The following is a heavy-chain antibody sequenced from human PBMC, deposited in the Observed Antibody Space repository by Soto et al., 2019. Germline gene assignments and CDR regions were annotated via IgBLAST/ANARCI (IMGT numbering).Heavy chain of an antibody. J-gene: IGHJ5*02. V-gene: IGHV1-2*04. CDR1: GYTFTSYY. CDR2: INPNSGGT. D-gene: IGHD3-9*01. CDR3: ARGQVSRYFDWLYTNWFDP. Sequence: ASVKVSCKASGYTFTSYYMNWVRQAPGQGLEWMGWINPNSGGTNHAQKFQGWVTMTRDTSISTAYMELSRLRSDDTAVYYCARGQVSRYFDWLYTNWFDPWGQGTLVTVSS.